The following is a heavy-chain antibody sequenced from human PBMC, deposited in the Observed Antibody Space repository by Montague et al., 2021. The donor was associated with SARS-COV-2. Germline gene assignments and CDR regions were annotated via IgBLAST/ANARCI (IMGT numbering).Heavy chain of an antibody. CDR1: GDSVSSNSAA. CDR2: TYYRSKWYN. CDR3: ARGIWFGELLTGYYYYGMDV. J-gene: IGHJ6*02. D-gene: IGHD3-10*01. V-gene: IGHV6-1*01. Sequence: CAISGDSVSSNSAAWNWIRQSPSRGLEWLGRTYYRSKWYNDCAVSVRSRITINPDTSKNQFSLQLNSVTPEDTAVYYCARGIWFGELLTGYYYYGMDVWGQGTTVTVSS.